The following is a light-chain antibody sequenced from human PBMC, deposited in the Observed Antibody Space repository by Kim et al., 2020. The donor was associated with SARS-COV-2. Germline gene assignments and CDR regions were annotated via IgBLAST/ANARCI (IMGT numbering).Light chain of an antibody. CDR1: SSHIGAGYD. V-gene: IGLV1-40*01. J-gene: IGLJ1*01. CDR3: QSYDSSLSGYV. CDR2: GNS. Sequence: VTHSRTGSSSHIGAGYDVHWYQQLPGTAPKLPIYGNSNRPSGVPDRFSGSKSGTSASLAITGLQAEDEADYYCQSYDSSLSGYVFGTGTKVTVL.